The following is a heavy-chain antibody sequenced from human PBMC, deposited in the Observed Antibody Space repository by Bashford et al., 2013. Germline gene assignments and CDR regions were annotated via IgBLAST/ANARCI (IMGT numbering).Heavy chain of an antibody. D-gene: IGHD5-24*01. J-gene: IGHJ3*02. CDR3: ARARRDGNTGCAFDI. V-gene: IGHV4-59*01. Sequence: WIRQPPGKAPEWVAYIYYSGSSTYNPSLQSRVTISLDTSLDMSTNQFSLKLNSVTAADTAVYYCARARRDGNTGCAFDIWGQGTMVTVSS. CDR2: IYYSGSS.